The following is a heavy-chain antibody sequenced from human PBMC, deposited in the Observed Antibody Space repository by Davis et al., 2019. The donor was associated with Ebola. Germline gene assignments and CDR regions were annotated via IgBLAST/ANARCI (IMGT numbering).Heavy chain of an antibody. D-gene: IGHD3-22*01. CDR3: AGDYYYDSSGSFGSVSGPFDY. J-gene: IGHJ4*02. V-gene: IGHV4-34*01. CDR1: GRSLSGYY. Sequence: PSETLSLTCAVYGRSLSGYYWTWIRQPPGKGLEWIGEINHSGNTNYNPSLKSRVTISVDTSKNQFSLKLSSVTAADTAVYYCAGDYYYDSSGSFGSVSGPFDYWGQGTLVTVSS. CDR2: INHSGNT.